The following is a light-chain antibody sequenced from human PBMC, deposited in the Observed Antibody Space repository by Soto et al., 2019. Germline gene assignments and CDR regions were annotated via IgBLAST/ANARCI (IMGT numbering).Light chain of an antibody. CDR3: QQYGSSIT. V-gene: IGKV3-20*01. CDR2: GAS. Sequence: EIVLTQSPATLSLSPGERATLSFRASQSVSRYLAWYQQKPGQAPRLLIYGASSRATGIPDRFSGSGSGTDFTLTISRLEPEDFAVYYCQQYGSSITFGQGTRLEIK. CDR1: QSVSRY. J-gene: IGKJ5*01.